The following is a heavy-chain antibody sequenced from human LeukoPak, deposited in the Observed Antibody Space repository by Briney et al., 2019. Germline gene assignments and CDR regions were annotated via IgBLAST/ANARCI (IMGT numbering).Heavy chain of an antibody. D-gene: IGHD6-19*01. V-gene: IGHV3-7*01. CDR3: ATGGGWYFDY. Sequence: GGSLRLSCAASGFTFSIYWMNWVRQAPGRGLEWVASIGQDGSENYYVDSVKGRFTISRDNAKNSLYLQMNSLRLEDTAVYYCATGGGWYFDYWGQGALITASS. CDR1: GFTFSIYW. CDR2: IGQDGSEN. J-gene: IGHJ4*02.